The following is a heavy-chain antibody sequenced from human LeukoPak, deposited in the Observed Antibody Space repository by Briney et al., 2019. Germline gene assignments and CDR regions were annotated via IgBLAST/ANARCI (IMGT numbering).Heavy chain of an antibody. CDR1: GFTFSSYS. CDR2: ISSSSSYI. J-gene: IGHJ4*02. Sequence: PGGSLRLSCAASGFTFSSYSMNWVRQAPGKRLEWVSSISSSSSYIYYADSVKGRFTIPRDNAKSSLYLQMNSLRAEDTAVYYCARDVFIVATITSSGDWGQGTLVTVSS. D-gene: IGHD5-12*01. V-gene: IGHV3-21*01. CDR3: ARDVFIVATITSSGD.